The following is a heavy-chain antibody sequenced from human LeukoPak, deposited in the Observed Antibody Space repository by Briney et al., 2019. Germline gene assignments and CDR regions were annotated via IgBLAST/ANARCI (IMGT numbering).Heavy chain of an antibody. CDR1: GFTFNRYW. CDR2: IKEDGSQI. V-gene: IGHV3-7*01. J-gene: IGHJ4*02. Sequence: GGSLRLSCAGSGFTFNRYWMTWVRQAPGKGLKWVANIKEDGSQIYYVDSVKGRFTISRDNAKNSLYLQMNSLRVEDTAVYFCVRDTYGPSDSWGQGTLVTVSS. D-gene: IGHD3-10*01. CDR3: VRDTYGPSDS.